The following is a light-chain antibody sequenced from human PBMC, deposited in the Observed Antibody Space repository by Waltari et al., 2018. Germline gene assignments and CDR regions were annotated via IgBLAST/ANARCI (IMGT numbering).Light chain of an antibody. V-gene: IGLV2-14*03. J-gene: IGLJ1*01. Sequence: QSALTQPASVSGSPGQSITISCTGSSSYVGGYDFVSWYQQHPGKVPKLIIYDVSHRPSGVSTRFSGSKSGNTASLTISGLQSEDEADYYCNSYTSSNTRVFGTGTRVTIL. CDR2: DVS. CDR1: SSYVGGYDF. CDR3: NSYTSSNTRV.